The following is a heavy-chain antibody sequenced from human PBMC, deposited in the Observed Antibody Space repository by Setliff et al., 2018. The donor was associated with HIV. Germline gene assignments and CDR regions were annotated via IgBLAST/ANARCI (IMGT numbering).Heavy chain of an antibody. D-gene: IGHD5-12*01. CDR1: GGSISSYY. Sequence: ETLSLTCTVSGGSISSYYWSWIRHSPGKGLEWIGIIFPGGATNYNPSLTSRVTISVDTSKNHLFLKLTSVTTADTAVYFCAKSSPSIGYITDCWGQGAPVTVSS. V-gene: IGHV4-59*01. CDR2: IFPGGAT. J-gene: IGHJ4*02. CDR3: AKSSPSIGYITDC.